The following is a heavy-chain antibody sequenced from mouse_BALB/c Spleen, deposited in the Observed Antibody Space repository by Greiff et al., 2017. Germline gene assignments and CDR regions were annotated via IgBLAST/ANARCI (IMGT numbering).Heavy chain of an antibody. Sequence: VQLQQSGAELAKPGASVKMSCKASGYTFTSYWMHWVKQRPGQGLEWIGYINPSTGYTEYNQKFKDKATLTADKSSSTAYMQLSSLTSEDSAVYYCARSYYDYDGGAYWGQGTTLTVSA. J-gene: IGHJ2*01. CDR2: INPSTGYT. CDR1: GYTFTSYW. D-gene: IGHD2-4*01. CDR3: ARSYYDYDGGAY. V-gene: IGHV1-7*01.